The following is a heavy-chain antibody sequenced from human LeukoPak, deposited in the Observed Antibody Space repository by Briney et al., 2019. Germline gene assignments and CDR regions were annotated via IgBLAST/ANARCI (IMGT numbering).Heavy chain of an antibody. CDR1: GYTFTGYY. J-gene: IGHJ3*02. CDR3: AIGGGPYGSGSYFVDI. Sequence: ASVKVSCKASGYTFTGYYMHWVRQAPGQGLEWMGRINPNSGGTNYAQKFQGRVTMTTDTSIRTASMELSRLRSDDPAVYCCAIGGGPYGSGSYFVDIWGQGTMVTVSS. CDR2: INPNSGGT. V-gene: IGHV1-2*06. D-gene: IGHD3-10*01.